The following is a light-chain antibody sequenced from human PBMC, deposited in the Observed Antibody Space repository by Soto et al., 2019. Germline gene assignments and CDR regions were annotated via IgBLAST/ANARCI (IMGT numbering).Light chain of an antibody. CDR2: DAS. V-gene: IGKV3-20*01. J-gene: IGKJ1*01. CDR3: QQYGSSPRT. CDR1: QSVSSSY. Sequence: EIVLTQSPGTLSLSPGERATLSCRASQSVSSSYLAWYQQRPGQAPRLLIYDASSRANGIPDRFSGSGSGTDFTLSISRLEPEDFAVYYCQQYGSSPRTFGQGTKVDSK.